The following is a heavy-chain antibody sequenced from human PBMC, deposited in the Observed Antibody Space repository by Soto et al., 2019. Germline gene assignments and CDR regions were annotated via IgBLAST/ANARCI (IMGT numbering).Heavy chain of an antibody. J-gene: IGHJ4*02. CDR1: GFTFSSFS. Sequence: GGSPILSCAASGFTFSSFSMTLVRQAPGEGLEWVSTISSSGDRTYYADSVKGRFTISRDNSKNTLYLQMNSLRADDTAVYYCAKEPYSISPTYFAYLGQGSPVTVSS. D-gene: IGHD6-6*01. CDR3: AKEPYSISPTYFAY. V-gene: IGHV3-23*01. CDR2: ISSSGDRT.